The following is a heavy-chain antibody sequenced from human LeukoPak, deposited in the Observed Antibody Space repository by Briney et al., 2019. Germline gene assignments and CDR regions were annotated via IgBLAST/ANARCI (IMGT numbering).Heavy chain of an antibody. Sequence: SETLSLTCTVSGDSISSYYWSWIRQPAGKGLEWIGRIYNSGSTNYNPSLKSRVTMSVDTSQSQFSLKLSSVTAADTAVYYCARDVTYYYDSRGYYSPLDYWGQGILVTVSS. CDR1: GDSISSYY. V-gene: IGHV4-4*07. J-gene: IGHJ4*02. D-gene: IGHD3-22*01. CDR2: IYNSGST. CDR3: ARDVTYYYDSRGYYSPLDY.